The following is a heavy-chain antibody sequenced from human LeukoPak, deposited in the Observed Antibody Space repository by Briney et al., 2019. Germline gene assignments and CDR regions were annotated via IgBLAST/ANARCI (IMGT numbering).Heavy chain of an antibody. CDR1: GYTFISNN. CDR3: ARDVGEYCSSVSCYASDY. CDR2: INPSSGGT. Sequence: ASVKVSCKASGYTFISNNMHWMRQAPGQGLEWMGWINPSSGGTNYAQKFQGRVTMTRDTSISTAYMELSRLRSDDTAVYYCARDVGEYCSSVSCYASDYWGQRTLVTVSS. V-gene: IGHV1-2*02. D-gene: IGHD2-2*01. J-gene: IGHJ4*02.